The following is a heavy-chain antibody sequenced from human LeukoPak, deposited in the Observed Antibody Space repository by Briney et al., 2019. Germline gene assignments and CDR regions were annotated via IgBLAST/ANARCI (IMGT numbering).Heavy chain of an antibody. D-gene: IGHD4-17*01. CDR2: IITYNGNT. CDR3: AKTTVTSEEYFYYYMDV. J-gene: IGHJ6*03. Sequence: ASVTVSCKASGFTFTSYGITWVRQAPGQGLEWLGWIITYNGNTHYAQKLQGRVTLTTDTSTNTAYMELRGLRSDDTAVYYCAKTTVTSEEYFYYYMDVWGQGTAVTVSS. V-gene: IGHV1-18*01. CDR1: GFTFTSYG.